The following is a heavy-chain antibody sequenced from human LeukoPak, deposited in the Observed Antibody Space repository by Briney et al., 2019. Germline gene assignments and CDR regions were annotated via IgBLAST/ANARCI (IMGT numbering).Heavy chain of an antibody. CDR3: ARTILTGYPRPEYYFDY. J-gene: IGHJ4*02. Sequence: SETLSLTCTVSGGSISSHYWSWIRQPPGKGLEWIGYIYYSGSTNYNPSLKSRVTISVDTSKNQFSLKLSSVTAADTAVYYCARTILTGYPRPEYYFDYWGQGTLVAVSS. CDR1: GGSISSHY. V-gene: IGHV4-59*08. CDR2: IYYSGST. D-gene: IGHD3-9*01.